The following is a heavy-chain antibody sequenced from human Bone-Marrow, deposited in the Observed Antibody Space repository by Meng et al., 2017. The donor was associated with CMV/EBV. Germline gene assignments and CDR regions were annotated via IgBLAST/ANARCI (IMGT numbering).Heavy chain of an antibody. CDR2: IYYSGST. V-gene: IGHV4-59*01. CDR1: GGSISSYY. CDR3: ARDVTTTGGYYYYGMDV. J-gene: IGHJ6*02. Sequence: VSLRLSCPVSGGSISSYYWSWIRQTPGKGLEWIGYIYYSGSTNYNPSLKSRVTISVDTSKNQISLKLSSVTAAETAMYYCARDVTTTGGYYYYGMDVWGQGTTVTVSS. D-gene: IGHD4-11*01.